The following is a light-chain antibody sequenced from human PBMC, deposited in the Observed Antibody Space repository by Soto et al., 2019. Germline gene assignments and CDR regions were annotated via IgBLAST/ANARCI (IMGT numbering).Light chain of an antibody. CDR2: GAP. V-gene: IGKV3-20*01. Sequence: EIVLTQSPDTLSLSPGERATLSYRASQSVSSSYLAWYQQKPGQAPRLLIDGAPSRATGIPDRFSGGGSGTDFTLTITRLEPEDFAVFYCQQYGSSPLTFGGGTKVEIK. J-gene: IGKJ4*01. CDR1: QSVSSSY. CDR3: QQYGSSPLT.